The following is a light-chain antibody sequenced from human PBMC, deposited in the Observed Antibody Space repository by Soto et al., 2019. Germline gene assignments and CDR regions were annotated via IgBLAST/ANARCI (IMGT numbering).Light chain of an antibody. CDR3: QQYNNWPPWT. V-gene: IGKV3-15*01. CDR1: QSVSSN. CDR2: GAS. Sequence: EIVMAQYPATLSVSPGERATLSCRASQSVSSNLAWYQQKPGQAPRLLIYGASTRATGIPARFSGSGSGTEFTLTISSLQSEDFAVYYCQQYNNWPPWTFGQGPKVEIK. J-gene: IGKJ1*01.